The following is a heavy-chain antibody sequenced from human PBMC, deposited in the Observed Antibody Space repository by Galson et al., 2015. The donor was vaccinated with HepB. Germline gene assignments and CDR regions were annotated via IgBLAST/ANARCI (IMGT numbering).Heavy chain of an antibody. CDR2: IDPSDSQT. V-gene: IGHV5-10-1*01. Sequence: QSGAEMKKPGESLTISCQLSGYTFSIYWITWLRQMPGKGLEWMGRIDPSDSQTTYSPSFQGHVNISVDKSISTAYLHWRSLSASDTATYYCARIMSTAGMGTFDYWGQGSLVTVSS. CDR3: ARIMSTAGMGTFDY. J-gene: IGHJ4*02. CDR1: GYTFSIYW. D-gene: IGHD6-13*01.